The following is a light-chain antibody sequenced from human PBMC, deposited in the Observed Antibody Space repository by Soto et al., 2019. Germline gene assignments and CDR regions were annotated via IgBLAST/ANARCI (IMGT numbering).Light chain of an antibody. Sequence: EVVLTQSPGTLSLSPGESATLSCRASQNIYTGYLAWYQQKPGQPPRLLISGASDRATGVPDRFAGSGSGTDFTLTISRLEPEDFAVYYCQQYGSSPLTFGGGTKVDIK. J-gene: IGKJ4*01. CDR1: QNIYTGY. V-gene: IGKV3-20*01. CDR3: QQYGSSPLT. CDR2: GAS.